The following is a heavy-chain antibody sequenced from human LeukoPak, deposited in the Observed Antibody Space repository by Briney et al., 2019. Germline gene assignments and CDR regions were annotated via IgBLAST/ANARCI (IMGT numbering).Heavy chain of an antibody. CDR1: GYSFTSYW. CDR2: IYPGDSDT. CDR3: ARLYYGSGSYYNYSDY. V-gene: IGHV5-51*01. Sequence: GESLKISCKGSGYSFTSYWIGWVRQMPGKGLEWMGIIYPGDSDTRYSPSFQGQVTISADKSISTAYLQWSSLKASDTAMYYCARLYYGSGSYYNYSDYWGQGTLVTVSS. J-gene: IGHJ4*02. D-gene: IGHD3-10*01.